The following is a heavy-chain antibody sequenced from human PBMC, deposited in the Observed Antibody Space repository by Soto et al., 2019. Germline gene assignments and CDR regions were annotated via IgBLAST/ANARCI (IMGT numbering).Heavy chain of an antibody. D-gene: IGHD4-17*01. CDR2: ISYDGSNK. J-gene: IGHJ4*02. V-gene: IGHV3-30-3*01. Sequence: GGSLRLSCAASGFTFSSYAMHWVRQAPGKGLEWVAVISYDGSNKYYADSVKGRFTISRDNSKNTLYLQMNSLRAEDTAVYYCARADYAVWGQGTLVTVSS. CDR1: GFTFSSYA. CDR3: ARADYAV.